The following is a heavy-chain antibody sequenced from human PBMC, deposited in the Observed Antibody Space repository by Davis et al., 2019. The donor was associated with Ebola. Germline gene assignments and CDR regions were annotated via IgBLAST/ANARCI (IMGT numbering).Heavy chain of an antibody. D-gene: IGHD3-3*01. V-gene: IGHV3-23*01. J-gene: IGHJ6*03. CDR3: AKGEEWPIYYYMDV. CDR2: ISGSASNT. Sequence: PGGSLRLSCAASGFTFSSFSMNWVRQAPGKGPEWVSGISGSASNTNYADSVKGRFTTSRDNSKNMLYLHMNSLRADDTAVYYCAKGEEWPIYYYMDVWGKGTTVTVSS. CDR1: GFTFSSFS.